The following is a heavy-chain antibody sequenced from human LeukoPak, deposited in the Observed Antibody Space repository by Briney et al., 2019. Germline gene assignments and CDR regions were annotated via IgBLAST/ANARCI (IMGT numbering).Heavy chain of an antibody. CDR3: ASTGWNDLDYFDI. V-gene: IGHV1-2*02. CDR2: INPNSGGT. CDR1: GYTFTGYY. Sequence: ASVKETFKASGYTFTGYYMHWVRQAPGQGLEWMGWINPNSGGTNYAQKFQGRVTMTRDTSNSTGYMGLSRLRSDDTAVYYCASTGWNDLDYFDIWGQRTLGSVSS. D-gene: IGHD1-1*01. J-gene: IGHJ4*02.